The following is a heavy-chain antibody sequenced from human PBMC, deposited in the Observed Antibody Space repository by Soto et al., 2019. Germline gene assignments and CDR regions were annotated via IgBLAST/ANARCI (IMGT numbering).Heavy chain of an antibody. V-gene: IGHV3-53*01. J-gene: IGHJ4*02. CDR1: GFTVSNNY. CDR2: IYSGGYT. Sequence: EVQLVESGGGLIQPGGSLRLSCAVSGFTVSNNYMSWVRQAPGKGLEGVSVIYSGGYTAYGDSVKGRFTISRDNSKNTLFLQMKARRAADRPVFFWATQPGGGGYWGQGTLVTVSS. D-gene: IGHD3-10*01. CDR3: ATQPGGGGY.